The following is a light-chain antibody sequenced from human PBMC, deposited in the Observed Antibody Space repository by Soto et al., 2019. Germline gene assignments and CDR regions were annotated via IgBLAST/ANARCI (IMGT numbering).Light chain of an antibody. Sequence: QSALTQPPSVSAAPGQKVTISCSGSSSNIGNNYVSWYQRVPGTAPKLLIYDNNKRPSGIPDRFSGSKSGTSATLGITGLQTGDEADYYCGTWDSSLSDYVFGTGTKVTVL. V-gene: IGLV1-51*01. J-gene: IGLJ1*01. CDR2: DNN. CDR3: GTWDSSLSDYV. CDR1: SSNIGNNY.